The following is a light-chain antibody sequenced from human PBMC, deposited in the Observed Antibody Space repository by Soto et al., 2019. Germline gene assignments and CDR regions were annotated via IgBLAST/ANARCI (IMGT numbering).Light chain of an antibody. CDR3: QQYNTYSGT. Sequence: ASGRGVVTGACRASQSISSWLAWYQQKPGKAPKLLIYKASSLESGVPSRFSGSGSGTEFTLTLRSLQPDYFATHYCQQYNTYSGTCGQGTKVDIK. CDR1: QSISSW. CDR2: KAS. V-gene: IGKV1-5*03. J-gene: IGKJ1*01.